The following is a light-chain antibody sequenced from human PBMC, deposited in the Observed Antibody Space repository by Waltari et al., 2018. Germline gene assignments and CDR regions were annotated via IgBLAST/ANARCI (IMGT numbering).Light chain of an antibody. CDR1: QGISNY. CDR2: AAS. Sequence: IQLTQSPSSLSASVGDRVTITCQASQGISNYLAWYQQQPGKAPKLLIYAASTLQSGVPSRFSGSGSGTDFTLTISSLQPEDFATYYCQQLNSYQWTFGQGTKVEIK. J-gene: IGKJ1*01. V-gene: IGKV1-9*01. CDR3: QQLNSYQWT.